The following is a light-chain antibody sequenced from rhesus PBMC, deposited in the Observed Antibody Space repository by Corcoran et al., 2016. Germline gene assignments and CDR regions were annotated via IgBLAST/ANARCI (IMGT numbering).Light chain of an antibody. V-gene: IGKV3S9*01. CDR1: QSVSSY. J-gene: IGKJ1*01. CDR3: QRYSNWPRT. CDR2: GAS. Sequence: EIVMTQSPATLSLSPGERATLSCRASQSVSSYVAWYQQKPEQAPRLLIYGASSRATGIPDRFSGSGSGTDSTLTISSLGPEDFAVYYCQRYSNWPRTFGQGTKVEIK.